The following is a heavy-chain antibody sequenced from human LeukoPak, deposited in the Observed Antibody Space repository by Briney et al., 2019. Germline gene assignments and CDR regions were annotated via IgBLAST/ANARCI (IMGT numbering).Heavy chain of an antibody. Sequence: PSETLSLTCAVYGGSFSGYYWSWIRQPPGKGLEWIGEINHSGSTNYNPSLKSRVTISVDTSKNQFSLKLSSVTAADTAVYYCARVMKDTAMVHFDYWGQGTLVTVSS. V-gene: IGHV4-34*01. CDR1: GGSFSGYY. CDR2: INHSGST. D-gene: IGHD5-18*01. CDR3: ARVMKDTAMVHFDY. J-gene: IGHJ4*02.